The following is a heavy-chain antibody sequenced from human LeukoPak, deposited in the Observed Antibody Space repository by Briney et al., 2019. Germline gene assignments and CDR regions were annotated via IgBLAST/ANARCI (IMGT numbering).Heavy chain of an antibody. D-gene: IGHD2-2*01. CDR1: GFTFSSYW. CDR2: IKGDGSDK. V-gene: IGHV3-7*01. Sequence: GGSLRLSCAASGFTFSSYWMSWVRQAPGKGLEWVANIKGDGSDKNYVDSVKGRFTISRDNAKNSMYLEMNSLRGDDTAVYYCAREGLPAAGDCWGQGTLVTVSS. CDR3: AREGLPAAGDC. J-gene: IGHJ4*02.